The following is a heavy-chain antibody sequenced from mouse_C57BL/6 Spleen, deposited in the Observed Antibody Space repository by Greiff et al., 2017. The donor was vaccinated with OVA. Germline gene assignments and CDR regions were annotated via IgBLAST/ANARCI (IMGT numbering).Heavy chain of an antibody. CDR3: TTSYSNGLAWFAY. V-gene: IGHV14-4*01. CDR1: GFNIKDDY. Sequence: EVQLQQSGAELVRPGASVKLSCTASGFNIKDDYMHWVKQRPEQGLEWIGWIDPENGDTEYASKFQGKATITADTSSNTAYLQLSSLTSEDTAVYYCTTSYSNGLAWFAYWGQGTLVTDSA. D-gene: IGHD2-5*01. CDR2: IDPENGDT. J-gene: IGHJ3*01.